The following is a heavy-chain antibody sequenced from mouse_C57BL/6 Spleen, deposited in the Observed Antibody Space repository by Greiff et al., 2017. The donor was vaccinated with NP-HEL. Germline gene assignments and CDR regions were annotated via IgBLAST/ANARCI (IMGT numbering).Heavy chain of an antibody. D-gene: IGHD1-1*01. Sequence: VQLQQSGAELVKPGASVKLSCKASGYTFTSYWMHWVKQRPGQGLEWIGMIHPNSGSTNYNEKFKSKATLTVDKSSSTAYMQLSSLTSEDSAVYYCARVYYGSSYVFAYWGQGTLVTVSA. V-gene: IGHV1-64*01. CDR1: GYTFTSYW. CDR3: ARVYYGSSYVFAY. J-gene: IGHJ3*01. CDR2: IHPNSGST.